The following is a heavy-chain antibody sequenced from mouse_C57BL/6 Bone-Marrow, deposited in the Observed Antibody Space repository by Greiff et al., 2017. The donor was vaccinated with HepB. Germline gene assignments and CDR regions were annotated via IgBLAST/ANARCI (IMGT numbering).Heavy chain of an antibody. J-gene: IGHJ3*01. CDR3: ARTSLYYDYDGGFAY. D-gene: IGHD2-4*01. V-gene: IGHV1-4*01. CDR1: GYNFTSYT. CDR2: INPSSGST. Sequence: VKLMESGAELARPGASVKMSCKASGYNFTSYTMHWVKHRPGQGLEWIGYINPSSGSTNYNQRFKDKATLTADKSSSTAYMQLTSLTSEDSAVYYGARTSLYYDYDGGFAYWGRGTLVTVSA.